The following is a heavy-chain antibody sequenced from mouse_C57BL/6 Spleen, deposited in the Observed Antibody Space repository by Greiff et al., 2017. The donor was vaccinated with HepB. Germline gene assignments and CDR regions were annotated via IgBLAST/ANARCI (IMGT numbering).Heavy chain of an antibody. D-gene: IGHD1-1*01. CDR3: ARRGITTVAPFAY. V-gene: IGHV1-76*01. CDR2: IYPGSGNT. Sequence: QVQLKESGAELVRPGASVKLSCKASGYTFTDYYINWVKQRPGQGLEWIARIYPGSGNTYYNEKFKGKATLTAEKSSSTAYMQLSSLTSEDSAVYFCARRGITTVAPFAYWGQGTLVTVSA. CDR1: GYTFTDYY. J-gene: IGHJ3*01.